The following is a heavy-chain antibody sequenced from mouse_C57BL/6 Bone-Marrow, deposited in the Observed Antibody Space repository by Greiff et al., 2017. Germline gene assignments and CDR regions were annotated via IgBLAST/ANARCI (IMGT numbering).Heavy chain of an antibody. Sequence: QVQLQQPGAELVKPGASVKMSCKASGYTFTSYWITWVKQRPGQGLEWIGDIYPGSGNTNYNEKFKSKATLTVETSSSTAYMQLSRLTSEDSAVYYCARGGITKVVATNAMDYWGQGTSVTVSS. CDR1: GYTFTSYW. V-gene: IGHV1-55*01. CDR2: IYPGSGNT. D-gene: IGHD1-1*01. J-gene: IGHJ4*01. CDR3: ARGGITKVVATNAMDY.